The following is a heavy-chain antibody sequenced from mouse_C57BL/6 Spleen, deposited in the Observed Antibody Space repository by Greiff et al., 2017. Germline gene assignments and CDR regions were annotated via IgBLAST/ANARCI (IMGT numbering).Heavy chain of an antibody. V-gene: IGHV1-7*01. CDR3: ANPNYGSSYAMDY. J-gene: IGHJ4*01. Sequence: QVQLQQSGAELAKPGASVKLSCKASGYTFTSYWMHWVKQRPGQGLEWIGYINPSSGYTKYNQKFKDKATLTADKSSSTAYMQLSSLTYEDSAVYYCANPNYGSSYAMDYWGQGTSVTVSS. CDR1: GYTFTSYW. CDR2: INPSSGYT. D-gene: IGHD1-1*01.